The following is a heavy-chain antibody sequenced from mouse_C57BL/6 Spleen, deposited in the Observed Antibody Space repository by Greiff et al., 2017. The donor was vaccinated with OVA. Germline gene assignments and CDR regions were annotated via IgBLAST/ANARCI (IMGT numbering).Heavy chain of an antibody. Sequence: EVKVVESGGGLVQSGRSLRLSCATSGFTFSDFYMEWVRQAPGKGLEWIAASRNKANDYTTEYSASVKGRFIVSRDTSQSILYLQMNALRAEDTAIYYCARDARLLRAMDYWGQGTSVTVSS. CDR1: GFTFSDFY. J-gene: IGHJ4*01. CDR2: SRNKANDYTT. CDR3: ARDARLLRAMDY. D-gene: IGHD2-3*01. V-gene: IGHV7-1*01.